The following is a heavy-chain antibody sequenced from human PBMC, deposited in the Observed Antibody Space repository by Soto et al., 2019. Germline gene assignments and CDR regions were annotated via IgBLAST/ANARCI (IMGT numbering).Heavy chain of an antibody. Sequence: VASVKVSCKASGFTFTSSAVQWVRQARGQRLEWIGWIVVGSGNTNYAQKFQERVTITRDMSTSTAYMELSSLRSEDTAVYYCTGAGYYDSSGYSFDYWGQGTLVTVSS. CDR3: TGAGYYDSSGYSFDY. CDR2: IVVGSGNT. J-gene: IGHJ4*02. V-gene: IGHV1-58*01. D-gene: IGHD3-22*01. CDR1: GFTFTSSA.